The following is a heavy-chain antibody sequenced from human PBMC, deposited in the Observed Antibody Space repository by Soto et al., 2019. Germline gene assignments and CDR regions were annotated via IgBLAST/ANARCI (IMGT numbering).Heavy chain of an antibody. CDR2: ISGSGGST. Sequence: GGSLRLSCAASGFTFSSYAMSWVRQAPGKGLEWVSAISGSGGSTYYADSVKGRFPISRDNSKNTLYLQMNSLRAEDTAVYYCAKIPTRYYYDSSGYGYYFDYWGQGTLVTVSS. V-gene: IGHV3-23*01. D-gene: IGHD3-22*01. CDR3: AKIPTRYYYDSSGYGYYFDY. J-gene: IGHJ4*02. CDR1: GFTFSSYA.